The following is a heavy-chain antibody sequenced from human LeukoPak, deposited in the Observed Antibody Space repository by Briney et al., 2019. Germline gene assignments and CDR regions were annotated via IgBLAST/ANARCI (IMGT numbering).Heavy chain of an antibody. CDR3: ASSYQPGRQGGQYYFDY. J-gene: IGHJ4*02. CDR2: ISNHGTT. Sequence: GGSLRLSCAASGFSVSTNYMSWVRQAPGMGLECVSVISNHGTTYYADSVKGRFSISRDNSKNTVFLQMNSLRAEDTAVYYCASSYQPGRQGGQYYFDYWGQGTLVTVSS. D-gene: IGHD2-2*01. CDR1: GFSVSTNY. V-gene: IGHV3-53*01.